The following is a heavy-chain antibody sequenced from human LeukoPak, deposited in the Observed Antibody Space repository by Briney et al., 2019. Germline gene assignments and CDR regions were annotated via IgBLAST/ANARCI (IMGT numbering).Heavy chain of an antibody. D-gene: IGHD3-3*01. CDR2: FDPEDGET. CDR3: ATQSIFGVIIPAWPWFNP. Sequence: ASVKVSCKVSGYTLTDLSIHWVRQAPGKGLEWMGGFDPEDGETVYAQRFQGRVTMTEDTSTDTAYMEVSSLRSEDTAVYYCATQSIFGVIIPAWPWFNPWGQGTLVTVSS. J-gene: IGHJ5*02. V-gene: IGHV1-24*01. CDR1: GYTLTDLS.